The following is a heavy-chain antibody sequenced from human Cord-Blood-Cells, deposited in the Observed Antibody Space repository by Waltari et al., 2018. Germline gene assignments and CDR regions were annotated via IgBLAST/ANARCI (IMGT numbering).Heavy chain of an antibody. V-gene: IGHV1-46*01. Sequence: QVQLVQSGAEVKKPGASVKVSCKASGSTFTSYYMHWVRQAPGQGLEWMGIINPSGGSTSYAQKFQGRVTMTRETSTSTVYMELSSLRSEDTAVYYCARGGSIAARRDIDYWGQGTLVTVSS. CDR2: INPSGGST. D-gene: IGHD6-6*01. J-gene: IGHJ4*02. CDR3: ARGGSIAARRDIDY. CDR1: GSTFTSYY.